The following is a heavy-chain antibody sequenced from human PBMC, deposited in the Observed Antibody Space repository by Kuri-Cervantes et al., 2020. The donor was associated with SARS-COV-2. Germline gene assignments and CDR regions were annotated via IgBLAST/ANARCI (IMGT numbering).Heavy chain of an antibody. D-gene: IGHD3-10*01. V-gene: IGHV4-61*09. CDR3: ARHELGIWFGELFHDAFDI. Sequence: SETLSLTCTVSGGSISSGSYYWSWIRQPAGKGLEWIGHIYTSGSTNYNPSLKSRVTISVDTSKNQFSLKLSSVTAADTAVYYCARHELGIWFGELFHDAFDIWGQGTMVTVSS. CDR2: IYTSGST. J-gene: IGHJ3*02. CDR1: GGSISSGSYY.